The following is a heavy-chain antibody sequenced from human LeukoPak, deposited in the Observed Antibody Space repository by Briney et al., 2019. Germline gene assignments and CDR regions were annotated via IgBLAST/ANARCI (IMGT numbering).Heavy chain of an antibody. Sequence: PGGSLRLSCAASGFTFSTYWMHWVRQAPGKGLVWVSRINSDGSGTSYADSVKGRFTISRDNAKNTLYLQMNSLRAEDTAGYYCARDTPPAYCGGDCYYTFDIWGQGTMVTVSS. D-gene: IGHD2-21*02. V-gene: IGHV3-74*01. J-gene: IGHJ3*02. CDR2: INSDGSGT. CDR3: ARDTPPAYCGGDCYYTFDI. CDR1: GFTFSTYW.